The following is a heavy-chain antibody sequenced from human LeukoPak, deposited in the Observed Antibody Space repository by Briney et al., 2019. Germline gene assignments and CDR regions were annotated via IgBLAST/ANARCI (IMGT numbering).Heavy chain of an antibody. V-gene: IGHV4-38-2*02. CDR2: IYHSGST. J-gene: IGHJ4*02. CDR1: GYSISSGYY. CDR3: ARGMHGDTLDY. Sequence: PSETLSLTCSVSGYSISSGYYWGWIRQTPVKGLDYIGNIYHSGSTYYNPSLKSRVTISVDTSKNQFSLKLSSVTAADTAVYYCARGMHGDTLDYWGQGTLVTVSS. D-gene: IGHD4-17*01.